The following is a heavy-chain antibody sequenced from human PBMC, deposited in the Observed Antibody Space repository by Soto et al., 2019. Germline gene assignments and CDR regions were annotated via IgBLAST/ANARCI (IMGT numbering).Heavy chain of an antibody. V-gene: IGHV5-51*01. Sequence: GECVKISCKGSGYIFTSYWLGWMRKLPRKGLEWMGIFYPGDPDTRYSPYFQGQVTISADKSISTAYLQWSSLKASDTAMYYCYKSGVSYGMDVWGQGTTVT. CDR1: GYIFTSYW. CDR2: FYPGDPDT. D-gene: IGHD1-1*01. J-gene: IGHJ6*02. CDR3: YKSGVSYGMDV.